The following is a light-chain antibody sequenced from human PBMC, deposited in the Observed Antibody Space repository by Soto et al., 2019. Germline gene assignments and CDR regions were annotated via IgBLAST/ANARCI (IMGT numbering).Light chain of an antibody. CDR3: NSYTSSSTVV. V-gene: IGLV2-14*01. Sequence: QSALTQPASVSGSPGQSITISCTGTSSDVGGYNYVSWYQHHPGKAPKLMIYEVSNRPSGVSNRFSGSKSGNTASLTISGLQGEDEADYYCNSYTSSSTVVFGGGPKVTVL. J-gene: IGLJ2*01. CDR2: EVS. CDR1: SSDVGGYNY.